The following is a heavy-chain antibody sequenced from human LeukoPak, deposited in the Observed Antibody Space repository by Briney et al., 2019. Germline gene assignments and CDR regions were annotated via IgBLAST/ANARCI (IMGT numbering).Heavy chain of an antibody. V-gene: IGHV4-4*02. Sequence: SETLSLTCAVSGGSINSSNWWRWVRQPPGKGVEWIGEIYHSGGTNYNPSLKSRVTISVDKSKNQFSLNLSSVTAADTAVYYCAATGVATISFHYWGQGTLVTVSS. CDR3: AATGVATISFHY. CDR1: GGSINSSNW. J-gene: IGHJ4*02. CDR2: IYHSGGT. D-gene: IGHD5-24*01.